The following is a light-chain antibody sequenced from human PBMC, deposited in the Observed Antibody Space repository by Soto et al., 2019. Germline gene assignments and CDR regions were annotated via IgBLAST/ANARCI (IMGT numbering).Light chain of an antibody. CDR3: TLYTSRSTYV. CDR2: EVS. Sequence: QSALTQPPSVSGSPGQSVTISCTGSNSDVGSYNRLSWYQQPPGTAPKLMIYEVSNRPSGVPDRFSGSKSGNTASLTISGLQAEDEADYYCTLYTSRSTYVFGTGTKVTVL. CDR1: NSDVGSYNR. V-gene: IGLV2-18*01. J-gene: IGLJ1*01.